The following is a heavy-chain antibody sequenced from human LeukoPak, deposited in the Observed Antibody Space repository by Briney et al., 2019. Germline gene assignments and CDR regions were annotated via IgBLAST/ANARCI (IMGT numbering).Heavy chain of an antibody. D-gene: IGHD3-22*01. J-gene: IGHJ4*02. CDR3: ARHRNYDSRER. Sequence: SETLSLTCAVYGGSFTAYYWTWIRKPPGKGLEWIGEINHSGITNYNPPLKSRVTTSLYTSKNQFSLKLRSVTAADTAVYYCARHRNYDSRERWGEGTLVTVSS. CDR2: INHSGIT. V-gene: IGHV4-34*01. CDR1: GGSFTAYY.